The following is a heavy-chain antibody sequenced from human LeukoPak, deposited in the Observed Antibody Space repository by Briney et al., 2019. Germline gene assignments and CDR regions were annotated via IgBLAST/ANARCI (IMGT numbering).Heavy chain of an antibody. CDR2: FDPEEDET. D-gene: IGHD3-3*01. CDR1: GYTLGEIS. J-gene: IGHJ3*02. CDR3: VYDFWTGYSQAFDI. Sequence: ASVKVSCKVSGYTLGEISMHWARQAPGKGLEWMGGFDPEEDETVYAQKFQDRVTMTEDTSAATVYMELRSLRSEDTAVYYCVYDFWTGYSQAFDIWGQGTVVTVSS. V-gene: IGHV1-24*01.